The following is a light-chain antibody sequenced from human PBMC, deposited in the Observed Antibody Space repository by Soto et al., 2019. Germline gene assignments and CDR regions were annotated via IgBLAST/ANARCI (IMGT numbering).Light chain of an antibody. Sequence: DIVMTQSPATLSVSPGDRATLSCRANQSVTSNLAWYQQKPGQAPRLLIYGASSRATGIPDRFSASGSGTEFTLTISTPEPEDFAIDYCQQYSSSLSFGGGTKVDIK. CDR3: QQYSSSLS. CDR2: GAS. CDR1: QSVTSN. V-gene: IGKV3-20*01. J-gene: IGKJ4*01.